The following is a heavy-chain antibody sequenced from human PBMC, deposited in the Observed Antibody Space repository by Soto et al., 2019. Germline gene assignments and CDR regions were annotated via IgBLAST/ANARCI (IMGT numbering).Heavy chain of an antibody. D-gene: IGHD3-3*01. CDR2: FDPEDGET. V-gene: IGHV1-24*01. CDR1: GYTLTELS. J-gene: IGHJ5*02. Sequence: ASVKVSCKVSGYTLTELSMHWVRRAPGKGLEWMGGFDPEDGETIYAQKFQGRVTMTEDTSTDTAYMELSSLRSEDTAVYYCATRIDFWSGMTQNWFDPWGQGTLVTVSS. CDR3: ATRIDFWSGMTQNWFDP.